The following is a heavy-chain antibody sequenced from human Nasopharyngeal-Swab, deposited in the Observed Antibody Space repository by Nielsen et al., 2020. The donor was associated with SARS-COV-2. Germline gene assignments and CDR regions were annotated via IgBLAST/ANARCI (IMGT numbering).Heavy chain of an antibody. CDR3: AKDTAVAGEYYYYYYMDV. Sequence: GGSLRLSCEASEFIFRSYAMSWVRQAPGKGLEWVSAISGSGGSTYYADSVKGRFTLSRDNSKNTPYLQMNSLRAEDTAVYYCAKDTAVAGEYYYYYYMDVWGNGTTVTVSS. CDR2: ISGSGGST. CDR1: EFIFRSYA. J-gene: IGHJ6*03. V-gene: IGHV3-23*01. D-gene: IGHD6-19*01.